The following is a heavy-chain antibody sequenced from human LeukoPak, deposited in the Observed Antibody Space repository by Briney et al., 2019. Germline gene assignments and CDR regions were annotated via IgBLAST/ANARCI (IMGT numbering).Heavy chain of an antibody. CDR3: ARYDCSGGSCYFDY. D-gene: IGHD2-15*01. J-gene: IGHJ4*02. Sequence: GASVKVSCKASVYTFTGYYMHWVRQAPGQGLEWMGWINPNSGGTNYAQKFQGRVTMTRDTSISTAYMELSRLRSDDTAVYYCARYDCSGGSCYFDYWGQGTLVTVSS. CDR2: INPNSGGT. V-gene: IGHV1-2*02. CDR1: VYTFTGYY.